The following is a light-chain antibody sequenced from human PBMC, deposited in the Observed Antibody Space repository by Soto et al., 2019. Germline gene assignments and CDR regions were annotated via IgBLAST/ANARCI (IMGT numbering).Light chain of an antibody. CDR2: QDS. V-gene: IGLV3-1*01. Sequence: SYELTQPPSVSVSPGQTASITCSGDKLGDKYARWYQQKPGQSPVLVIYQDSKRPSGIPERFSGSNSGNTATLTISGTQAMDEADYYCQAWDSSTAGAVFGGGTKLTVL. CDR3: QAWDSSTAGAV. CDR1: KLGDKY. J-gene: IGLJ2*01.